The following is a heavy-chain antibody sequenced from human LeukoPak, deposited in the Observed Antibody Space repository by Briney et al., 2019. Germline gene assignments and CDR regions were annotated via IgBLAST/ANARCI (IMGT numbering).Heavy chain of an antibody. CDR2: ISWNDDN. V-gene: IGHV2-5*01. CDR3: AHTRGYTYGDF. Sequence: SGPTLVKPTQTLTLTCSLSGFSPSTSEVGVGWIRQPPGEALEWLALISWNDDNRYSPSLKSRLTITKDTSKNQVVLTKTNMDPVDTGTYYCAHTRGYTYGDFWGQGTLVTVSS. J-gene: IGHJ4*02. CDR1: GFSPSTSEVG. D-gene: IGHD5-18*01.